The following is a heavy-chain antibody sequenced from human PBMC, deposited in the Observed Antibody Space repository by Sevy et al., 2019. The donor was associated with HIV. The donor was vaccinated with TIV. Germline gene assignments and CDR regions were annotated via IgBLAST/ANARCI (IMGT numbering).Heavy chain of an antibody. V-gene: IGHV3-30*18. CDR2: ISYDGSNK. D-gene: IGHD5-12*01. CDR3: AKDQEEWLLPAYYFDY. CDR1: GFTFSSHG. J-gene: IGHJ4*02. Sequence: GGSLRLSCAASGFTFSSHGMHWVRQAPGKGLEWVAVISYDGSNKYYADSVKGRFTISRDNSKNTLYLQMNSLRAEDTAVYYCAKDQEEWLLPAYYFDYWGQGTLVTVSS.